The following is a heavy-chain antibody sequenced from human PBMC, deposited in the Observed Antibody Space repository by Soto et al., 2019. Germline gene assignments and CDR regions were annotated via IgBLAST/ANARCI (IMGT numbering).Heavy chain of an antibody. J-gene: IGHJ4*02. Sequence: QVQLVQSGAEVKKPGASVKVSCKASGYTFTGYYMHWVRQAPGQGLEWMGWINPNSGGTNYAQKSQGWVTMTRDTSINTAYMELSRLRSDDTAVYSCARGDSSGYSPSNWGQGTLVTVSS. CDR1: GYTFTGYY. V-gene: IGHV1-2*04. CDR3: ARGDSSGYSPSN. D-gene: IGHD3-22*01. CDR2: INPNSGGT.